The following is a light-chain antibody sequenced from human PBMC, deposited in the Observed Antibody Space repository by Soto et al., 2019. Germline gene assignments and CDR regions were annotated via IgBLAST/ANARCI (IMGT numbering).Light chain of an antibody. V-gene: IGLV2-23*01. Sequence: QSVLTQPASVSGSPGQSITISCTGTSSDVGSYNLVSWYQQHPGKAPKLMIYEGSKRPSGVSNRFSGSKSGNTASLTISGLQAEDEADYYCCSYAGCSTLVFGTGTKVTVL. CDR1: SSDVGSYNL. CDR3: CSYAGCSTLV. CDR2: EGS. J-gene: IGLJ1*01.